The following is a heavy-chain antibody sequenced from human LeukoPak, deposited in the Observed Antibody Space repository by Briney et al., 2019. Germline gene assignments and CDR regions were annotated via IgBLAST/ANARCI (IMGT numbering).Heavy chain of an antibody. CDR3: ARLRRDGYNYLDY. D-gene: IGHD5-24*01. CDR1: GYTFTTYW. Sequence: GESLRISCKGSGYTFTTYWIGWVRQMPGKGLEWLGIINPGDSDTRYSPSFQGQVTISADKSISTAYLQWSSLKASDTAMYYCARLRRDGYNYLDYWGQGTLVTVSS. CDR2: INPGDSDT. V-gene: IGHV5-51*01. J-gene: IGHJ4*02.